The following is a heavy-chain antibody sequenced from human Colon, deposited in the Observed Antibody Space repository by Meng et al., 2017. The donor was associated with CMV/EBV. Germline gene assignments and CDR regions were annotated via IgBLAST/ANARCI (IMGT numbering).Heavy chain of an antibody. CDR3: TRDGYNWIPFDS. D-gene: IGHD1-1*01. V-gene: IGHV3-23*04. J-gene: IGHJ4*02. CDR2: ISGTGADS. CDR1: GFTLSSYA. Sequence: DVQLVESGGGLVQPGGSLTVTCEASGFTLSSYAMSWVRQVPGKGLEWVSHISGTGADSYYADSVKGRLTISRDNSKNTLYLQMNSLRVEDTAIYFCTRDGYNWIPFDSWGQGTLVTVSS.